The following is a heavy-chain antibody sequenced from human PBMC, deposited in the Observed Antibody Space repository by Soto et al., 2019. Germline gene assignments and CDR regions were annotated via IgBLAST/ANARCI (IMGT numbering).Heavy chain of an antibody. CDR3: ARSGKGWQQFDN. Sequence: QVDLVQSGAEVREPGASVKVSCKTSGYTFTAYYIHWVRQAPGQGLEWMGWVNPKSGGTEFSRKFRGRVTETSDTSSSTAYMEVGMLTSDDTAVYYCARSGKGWQQFDNWGQGNLVTVSS. V-gene: IGHV1-2*02. J-gene: IGHJ4*02. CDR1: GYTFTAYY. CDR2: VNPKSGGT.